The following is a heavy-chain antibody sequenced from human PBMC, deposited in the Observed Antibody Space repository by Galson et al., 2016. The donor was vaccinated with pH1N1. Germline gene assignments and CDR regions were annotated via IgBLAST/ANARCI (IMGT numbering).Heavy chain of an antibody. CDR3: ARDRVVLTGIFDY. J-gene: IGHJ4*02. D-gene: IGHD2-15*01. V-gene: IGHV4-61*02. CDR2: MYTSGTT. CDR1: GGSISSSIYY. Sequence: TLSLTCTVSGGSISSSIYYWNWIRQPAGKGLEWIGRMYTSGTTTYNPSLESRVSISVDTSKNQFSLRLSSVTAADTAVYFCARDRVVLTGIFDYWGQGALVTVSS.